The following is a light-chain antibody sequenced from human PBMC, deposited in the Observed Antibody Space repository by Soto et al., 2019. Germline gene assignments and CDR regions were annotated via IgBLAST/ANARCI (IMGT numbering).Light chain of an antibody. CDR1: SSDVGGYNY. CDR2: EVN. Sequence: QSALTQPPSASGSPGQSVTISCTGTSSDVGGYNYVSWYQQHPGKAPKLMMYEVNKRPSGVSDRFSGSKSGNPASLTVSGLQAEDEAYYYCSSYAGSNNFGVFGTGTKLTVL. V-gene: IGLV2-8*01. CDR3: SSYAGSNNFGV. J-gene: IGLJ1*01.